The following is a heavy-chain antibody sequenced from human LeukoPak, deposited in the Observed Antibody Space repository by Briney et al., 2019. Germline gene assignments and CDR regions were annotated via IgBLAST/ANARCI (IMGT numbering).Heavy chain of an antibody. V-gene: IGHV3-20*04. Sequence: GGSLRLSCGGFGFTFDEYGMSWVRQAPGKGLEWVSGISLNGGSSGYADSVKGRFTISRDNSKNTLYLQMNSLRAEGTAVYYCARGPSGYHNTGGQGTLVTVSS. CDR3: ARGPSGYHNT. CDR1: GFTFDEYG. CDR2: ISLNGGSS. D-gene: IGHD5-12*01. J-gene: IGHJ4*02.